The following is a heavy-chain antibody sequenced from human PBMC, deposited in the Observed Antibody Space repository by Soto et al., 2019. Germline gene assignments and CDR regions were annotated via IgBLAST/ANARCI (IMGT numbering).Heavy chain of an antibody. V-gene: IGHV1-3*01. J-gene: IGHJ5*02. CDR2: INPDNGNT. D-gene: IGHD2-15*01. Sequence: ASVKVSCKASGYTFTRYTMNWVRQAPGQRLEWMGWINPDNGNTKSSQKFQDRVIITRDTSASTAYMDLSSLRSEDTAVYYCARGIARGLHYPCARGSLVPGSS. CDR1: GYTFTRYT. CDR3: ARGIARGLHYP.